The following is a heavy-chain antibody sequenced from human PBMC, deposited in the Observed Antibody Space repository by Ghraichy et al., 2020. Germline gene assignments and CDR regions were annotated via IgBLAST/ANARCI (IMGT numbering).Heavy chain of an antibody. CDR2: INHGGYT. Sequence: SETLSLTCSVYGGSFSGDYWTWIRQAPGKGQEWIGDINHGGYTNYYLSLKSRVTILLAASKKQFSLWLSSVTASDTAAYYCARVMTQSYFYAMDVWGQGTTVTVSS. V-gene: IGHV4-34*01. CDR3: ARVMTQSYFYAMDV. J-gene: IGHJ6*02. CDR1: GGSFSGDY.